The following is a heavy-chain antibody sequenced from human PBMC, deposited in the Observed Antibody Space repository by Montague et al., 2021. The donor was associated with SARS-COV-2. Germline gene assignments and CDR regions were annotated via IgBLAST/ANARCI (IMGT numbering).Heavy chain of an antibody. J-gene: IGHJ4*02. Sequence: SPRLSCAASGFTFSSYSMNWVRQAPGKGLEWVSSISSSSSYIYYADSVKGRFTISRDNAKNSLYLQMNSLRAEDTAVYYCASDRGELHAADYWGQGTLVTVSS. V-gene: IGHV3-21*01. D-gene: IGHD1-26*01. CDR1: GFTFSSYS. CDR3: ASDRGELHAADY. CDR2: ISSSSSYI.